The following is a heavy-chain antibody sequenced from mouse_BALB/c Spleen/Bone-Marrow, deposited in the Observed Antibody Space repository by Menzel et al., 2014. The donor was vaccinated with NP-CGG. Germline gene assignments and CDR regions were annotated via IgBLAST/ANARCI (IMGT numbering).Heavy chain of an antibody. J-gene: IGHJ1*01. Sequence: DVMLVESGGGLVQPGGSLRLSCATSGFTFTDYYMTWVRQPSGKALEWLSFIRNEANGYTTEYSASVKGRFTISRDNSQSILYLQMNTLRPEDSATYYCARDNGSSPSHWFFNVWGAGTTVTVSS. D-gene: IGHD1-1*01. CDR3: ARDNGSSPSHWFFNV. CDR2: IRNEANGYTT. V-gene: IGHV7-3*02. CDR1: GFTFTDYY.